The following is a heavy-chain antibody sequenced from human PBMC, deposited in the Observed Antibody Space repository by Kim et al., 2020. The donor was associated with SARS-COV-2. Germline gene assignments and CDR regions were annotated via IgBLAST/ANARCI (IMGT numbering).Heavy chain of an antibody. V-gene: IGHV3-43*01. CDR3: AKEKSRIWDY. J-gene: IGHJ4*02. D-gene: IGHD3-3*02. CDR2: ITWDGGST. Sequence: GGSLRLSCAASGFIFHGYTMHWVRQVPGKGLEWVSLITWDGGSTFYADSVKDRFTISRDNSEKSLYMQMKSLTIEDSAFYYCAKEKSRIWDYWGQGTLVTVSS. CDR1: GFIFHGYT.